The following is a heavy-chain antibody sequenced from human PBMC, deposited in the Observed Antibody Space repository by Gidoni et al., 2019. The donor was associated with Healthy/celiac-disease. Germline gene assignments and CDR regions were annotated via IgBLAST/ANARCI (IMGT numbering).Heavy chain of an antibody. V-gene: IGHV4-59*01. CDR2: IYYSGSP. D-gene: IGHD4-17*01. Sequence: QVQLQESGPGLVKPSETLSLTCTVSGGSISSYYWSWIRQPPGKGLEWFGYIYYSGSPNYNPSLKSRVTISVDTSKNQFSLKLSSVTAADTAVYYCARATVTPVPFDYWGQGTLVTVSS. CDR3: ARATVTPVPFDY. CDR1: GGSISSYY. J-gene: IGHJ4*02.